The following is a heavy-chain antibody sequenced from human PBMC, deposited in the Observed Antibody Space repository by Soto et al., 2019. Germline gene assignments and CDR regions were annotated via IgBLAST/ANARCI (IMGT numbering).Heavy chain of an antibody. Sequence: ASVKVSCKASGYTFTGYYMHWVRQAPGQGLEWMGWINPNSGGTNYAQKFQGWVTMTRDTSISTAYMELSRLRSDDTAVYYCARRSSTSNYGMDVWGQGTTVTVS. CDR3: ARRSSTSNYGMDV. CDR1: GYTFTGYY. V-gene: IGHV1-2*04. CDR2: INPNSGGT. J-gene: IGHJ6*02. D-gene: IGHD2-2*01.